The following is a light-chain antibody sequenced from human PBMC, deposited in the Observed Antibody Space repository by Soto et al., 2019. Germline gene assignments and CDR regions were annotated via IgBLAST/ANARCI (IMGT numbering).Light chain of an antibody. Sequence: EIVMTQSPATLSVSPGERATLSCRASQSVSSNLAWYQQKPGQAPRLLIYGASTRATGIPARFSGSGSGTEFTLTISSRQSEDFAVYYCQQYNTWPYTFGQGTKLEIK. CDR1: QSVSSN. CDR2: GAS. CDR3: QQYNTWPYT. V-gene: IGKV3-15*01. J-gene: IGKJ2*01.